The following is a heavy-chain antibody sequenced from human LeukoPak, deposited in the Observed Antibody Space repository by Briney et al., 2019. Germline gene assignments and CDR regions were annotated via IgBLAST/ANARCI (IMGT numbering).Heavy chain of an antibody. D-gene: IGHD3-22*01. CDR2: INSDGINT. CDR3: ARDLGQYYDTSDNWFDP. Sequence: GGSLRLSCAASGFTFSNYWMHWVRPAPGRGVVWVLRINSDGINTSYADSVKGRFTTSRDNAKITLNLQMNSLRAEGTAVYYCARDLGQYYDTSDNWFDPWGQGTLVTVSS. J-gene: IGHJ5*02. CDR1: GFTFSNYW. V-gene: IGHV3-74*01.